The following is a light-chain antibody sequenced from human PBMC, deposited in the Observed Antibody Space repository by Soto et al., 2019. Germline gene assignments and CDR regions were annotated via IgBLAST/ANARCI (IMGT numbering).Light chain of an antibody. Sequence: DLQMTQSPSSLSASVGDKVTLTFRASQSISNYLNWYQQKPGKAPKLLIHTASSLQSGVPSRFTGSGSGTNFTLTISSLQPEDFATYYCQQSYSTITFGGGTKVDIK. V-gene: IGKV1-39*01. J-gene: IGKJ4*01. CDR1: QSISNY. CDR3: QQSYSTIT. CDR2: TAS.